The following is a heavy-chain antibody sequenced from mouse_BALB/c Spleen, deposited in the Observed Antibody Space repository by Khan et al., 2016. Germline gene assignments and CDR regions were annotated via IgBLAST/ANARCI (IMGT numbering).Heavy chain of an antibody. CDR3: TLFDY. Sequence: QVQLQQSGAELVKPGASVKLSCKASGYTFTSYYMYWVKQRPGQGLEWIGEINPSNGGTNFNEKFKSKATLTVDKSSSTASMQLSSLTSEDSAVYYCTLFDYWGQGTTLTVSS. CDR2: INPSNGGT. CDR1: GYTFTSYY. J-gene: IGHJ2*01. V-gene: IGHV1S81*02.